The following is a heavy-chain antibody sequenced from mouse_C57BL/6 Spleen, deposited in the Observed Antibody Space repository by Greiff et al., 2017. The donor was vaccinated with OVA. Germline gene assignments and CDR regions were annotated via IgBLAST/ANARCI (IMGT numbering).Heavy chain of an antibody. D-gene: IGHD3-2*02. Sequence: VHVKQSGAELVRPGASVKLSCTASGFNIKDDYMHWVKQRPEQGLEWIGWIDPANGDTEYASKFQGKATITADTSSNTAYLQLSSLTSEDTAVYYCTLDSSGYGFAYWGQGTLVTVSA. V-gene: IGHV14-4*01. CDR1: GFNIKDDY. CDR2: IDPANGDT. CDR3: TLDSSGYGFAY. J-gene: IGHJ3*01.